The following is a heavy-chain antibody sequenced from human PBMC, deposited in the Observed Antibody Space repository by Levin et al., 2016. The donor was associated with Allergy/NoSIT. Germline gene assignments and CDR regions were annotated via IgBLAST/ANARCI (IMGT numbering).Heavy chain of an antibody. Sequence: WIRQPPGKGLEWVAVISYDGSNKYYADSVKGRFTISRDNSKNTLYLQMNSLRAEDTAVYYCARDQGWNMDVWGQGTTVTVSS. D-gene: IGHD1-1*01. CDR2: ISYDGSNK. CDR3: ARDQGWNMDV. V-gene: IGHV3-30*03. J-gene: IGHJ6*02.